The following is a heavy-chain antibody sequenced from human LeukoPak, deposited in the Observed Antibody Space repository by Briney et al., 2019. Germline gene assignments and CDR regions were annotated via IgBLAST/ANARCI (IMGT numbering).Heavy chain of an antibody. Sequence: QSGGSLRLSCAASGFTFSSYWMSWVRQAPGKGLEWVANIKQDGSNKYYADSVKGRFTISRDNSKNTLYLQMNSLRAEDTAVYYCAKSGSYYTYFDYWGQGTLVTVSS. CDR2: IKQDGSNK. V-gene: IGHV3-7*01. CDR3: AKSGSYYTYFDY. CDR1: GFTFSSYW. D-gene: IGHD1-26*01. J-gene: IGHJ4*02.